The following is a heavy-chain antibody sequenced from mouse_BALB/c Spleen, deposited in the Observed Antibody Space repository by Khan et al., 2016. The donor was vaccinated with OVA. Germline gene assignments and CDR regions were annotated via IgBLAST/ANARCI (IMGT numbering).Heavy chain of an antibody. J-gene: IGHJ4*01. Sequence: QVQLKQSGPGLVAPSQSLSITCTVSGFSLSRYNIHWVRRPPGKGLEWLGMIWGGGGTDYNSTLKSRLSITKDNSESHVFLKMNSLQTDDTAMYYCARAYYRYDGYYAMDYWGQGTSVTVSS. CDR3: ARAYYRYDGYYAMDY. CDR1: GFSLSRYN. V-gene: IGHV2-6-4*01. CDR2: IWGGGGT. D-gene: IGHD2-14*01.